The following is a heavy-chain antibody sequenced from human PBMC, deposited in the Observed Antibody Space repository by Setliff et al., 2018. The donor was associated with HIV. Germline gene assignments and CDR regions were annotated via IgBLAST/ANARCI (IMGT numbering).Heavy chain of an antibody. V-gene: IGHV1-3*01. Sequence: ASVKVSCKAFGYTFSTNAIHWVRQAPGQRLEWMGYINAGDDNTRYSEKFQGRVTITRDTSANTAYMELSSLRSEDTAVYYCARSRIAAAGTPHYFDYWGQGTLVTVSS. CDR3: ARSRIAAAGTPHYFDY. CDR1: GYTFSTNA. J-gene: IGHJ4*02. CDR2: INAGDDNT. D-gene: IGHD6-13*01.